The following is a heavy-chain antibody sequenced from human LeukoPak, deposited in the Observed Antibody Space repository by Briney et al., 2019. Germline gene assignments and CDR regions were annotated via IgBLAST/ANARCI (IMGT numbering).Heavy chain of an antibody. Sequence: GGSLRLSCAASGFTFSSYGMSWVRQAPGKGLEWVSGIGGSGGNIDYADSVKGRFTISRDNSKNTLYLQMNSLRAEDTAVYYCAELGITMIGGVWGKGTTVTISS. D-gene: IGHD3-10*02. CDR2: IGGSGGNI. V-gene: IGHV3-23*01. CDR3: AELGITMIGGV. J-gene: IGHJ6*04. CDR1: GFTFSSYG.